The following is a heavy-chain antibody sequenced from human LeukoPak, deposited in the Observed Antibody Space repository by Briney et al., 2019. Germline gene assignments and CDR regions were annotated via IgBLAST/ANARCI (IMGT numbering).Heavy chain of an antibody. CDR1: GGSISSGGYS. V-gene: IGHV4-30-2*01. Sequence: SETLSLTCAVSGGSISSGGYSWSWIRQPPGKGLEWIGYIYHSGSIYYNPSLKSRVTISVDRSKNQFSLKLSSVTAADTAVYYCDRRTVTPNWFDPWGQGTLVTVSS. J-gene: IGHJ5*02. CDR3: DRRTVTPNWFDP. CDR2: IYHSGSI. D-gene: IGHD4-11*01.